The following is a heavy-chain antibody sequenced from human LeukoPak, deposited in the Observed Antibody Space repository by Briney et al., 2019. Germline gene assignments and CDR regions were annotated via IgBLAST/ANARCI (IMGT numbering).Heavy chain of an antibody. D-gene: IGHD1-26*01. CDR2: ISDDGSYT. J-gene: IGHJ4*02. CDR3: XXFGXSWSSSY. Sequence: GGSLRLSCAASGFSFSSHWVHWVRQAPGKGLVWVSRISDDGSYTSNVDSVKGRFTISRDNVNNMLYLHMNSLRAEDTAVYYCXXFGXSWSSSYWGQGTLVTX. V-gene: IGHV3-74*01. CDR1: GFSFSSHW.